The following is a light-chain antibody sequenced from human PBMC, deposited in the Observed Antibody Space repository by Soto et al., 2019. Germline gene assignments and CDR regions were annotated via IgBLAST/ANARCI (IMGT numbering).Light chain of an antibody. V-gene: IGLV2-11*01. CDR3: CSSAGNYILV. Sequence: QSALPQPRSVSGSPGQSVAISCTGTSSDVGAYTYVSWYQQHPGKAPKLMIYDVSKRPSGVPDRFSGFKSGDTASLTISGLQAEDEADYYCCSSAGNYILVFGTGTKVTVL. CDR2: DVS. CDR1: SSDVGAYTY. J-gene: IGLJ1*01.